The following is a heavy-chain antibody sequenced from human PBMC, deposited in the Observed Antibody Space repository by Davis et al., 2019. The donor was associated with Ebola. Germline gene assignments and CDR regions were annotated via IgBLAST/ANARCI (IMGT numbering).Heavy chain of an antibody. CDR1: GFIFRSYA. Sequence: GESLKISCAASGFIFRSYAMSWVRQAPGKGLEWVSAISGSGGSTYYADSVKGRFTISRDNSKNTLYLQMNSLRAEDTAVYYCARATWDYVLDWGQGTLVTVSS. J-gene: IGHJ4*02. CDR3: ARATWDYVLD. CDR2: ISGSGGST. V-gene: IGHV3-23*01. D-gene: IGHD1-7*01.